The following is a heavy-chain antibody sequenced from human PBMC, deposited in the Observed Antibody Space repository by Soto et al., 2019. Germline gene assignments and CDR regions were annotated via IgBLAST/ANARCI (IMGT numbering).Heavy chain of an antibody. CDR2: IWYDGSNK. V-gene: IGHV3-33*01. D-gene: IGHD2-2*01. CDR3: AGGGYCSSTSCYGGYGMDV. Sequence: QVQLVESGGGVVQPGRSLRLSCAASGFTFSSYGMHWVRQAPGKGLEWVAVIWYDGSNKYYADSVKGRFTISRDNSKNKLYLQMTRQRAEDTAVYYCAGGGYCSSTSCYGGYGMDVWGQGTTVTVSS. J-gene: IGHJ6*02. CDR1: GFTFSSYG.